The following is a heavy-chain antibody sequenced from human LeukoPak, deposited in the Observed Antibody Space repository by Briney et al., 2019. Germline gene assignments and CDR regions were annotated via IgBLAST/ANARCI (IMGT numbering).Heavy chain of an antibody. CDR2: IYHRGST. J-gene: IGHJ4*02. CDR3: ARDTPILTGYPSLDY. Sequence: SQTLSLTCAVSGGSISSGGYSWSWIRQPPGKGLEWIGYIYHRGSTYYNPSLKSRVTISVDRSKNQFSLKLSSVTAADTAVYYCARDTPILTGYPSLDYWGQGTLVTVSS. V-gene: IGHV4-30-2*01. D-gene: IGHD3-9*01. CDR1: GGSISSGGYS.